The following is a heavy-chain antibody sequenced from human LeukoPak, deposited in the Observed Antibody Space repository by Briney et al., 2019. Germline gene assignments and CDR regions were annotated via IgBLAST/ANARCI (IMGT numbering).Heavy chain of an antibody. Sequence: SETLSLTCAVPDYSISSGDYWGWIRQPPGKGLEWIWNVYHSGSTHYSPSLKSRVTISVDTSKNQFSLKLRSVTAADTAVYYCARNDSSGYFDYWGQGTLVTVSS. CDR2: VYHSGST. J-gene: IGHJ4*02. CDR3: ARNDSSGYFDY. V-gene: IGHV4-38-2*01. CDR1: DYSISSGDY. D-gene: IGHD3-22*01.